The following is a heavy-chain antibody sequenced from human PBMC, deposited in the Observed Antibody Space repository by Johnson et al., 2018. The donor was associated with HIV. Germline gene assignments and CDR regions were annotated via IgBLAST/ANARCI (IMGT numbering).Heavy chain of an antibody. V-gene: IGHV3-30-3*01. J-gene: IGHJ3*02. D-gene: IGHD3-9*01. CDR1: GFTFSSYA. CDR2: ISYDGSNK. Sequence: QMHLVESGGGVVQPGRSLRLSCAASGFTFSSYAMHWVRQAPGKGLEWVAVISYDGSNKYYADSVKGRFTISRDNSKNTLYLQMNSLRAEDTAVYYCARGDYDILTGYAFDIWGQGTMVTVSS. CDR3: ARGDYDILTGYAFDI.